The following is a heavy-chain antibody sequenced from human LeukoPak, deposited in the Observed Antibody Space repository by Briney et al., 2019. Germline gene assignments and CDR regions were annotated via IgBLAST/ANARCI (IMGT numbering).Heavy chain of an antibody. Sequence: PSETLSLTCTVSGGSISSSSYYWGWIRQPPGKGLEWIGSIYYSGSTYYNPPLKSRVTISVDTSKNQFSLKLSSVTAADTAVYYCARAGQFISARPITFDYWGQGSLVTVSS. CDR3: ARAGQFISARPITFDY. D-gene: IGHD6-6*01. CDR2: IYYSGST. V-gene: IGHV4-39*07. J-gene: IGHJ4*02. CDR1: GGSISSSSYY.